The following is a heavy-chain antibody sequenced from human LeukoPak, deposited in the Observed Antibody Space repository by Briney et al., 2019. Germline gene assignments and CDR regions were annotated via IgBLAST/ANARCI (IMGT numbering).Heavy chain of an antibody. CDR1: GGSFSGYY. J-gene: IGHJ5*02. Sequence: SETLSLTCAVYGGSFSGYYWSWIRQPPGKGLEWIGEINHSGSTNYNPSLKSRVTISVDTSKNQFSLKLRSVTAVDTAVYYCARKEGGQLVNTRRWFDPWGQGTLVTVSS. D-gene: IGHD6-13*01. V-gene: IGHV4-34*01. CDR2: INHSGST. CDR3: ARKEGGQLVNTRRWFDP.